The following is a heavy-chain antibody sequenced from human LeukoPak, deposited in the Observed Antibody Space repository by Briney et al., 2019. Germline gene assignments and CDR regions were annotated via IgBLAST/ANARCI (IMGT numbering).Heavy chain of an antibody. CDR3: ARDIVVVTAILDY. CDR1: GFTFSSYW. D-gene: IGHD2-21*02. V-gene: IGHV3-7*01. Sequence: GGSLRLSCAASGFTFSSYWMSWVRQAPGKGLEGVANIKQDGSEKYYVDSVKGRFTISRDNAKNSLYLQMNSLRAEDTAVYYCARDIVVVTAILDYWGQGTLVTVSS. CDR2: IKQDGSEK. J-gene: IGHJ4*02.